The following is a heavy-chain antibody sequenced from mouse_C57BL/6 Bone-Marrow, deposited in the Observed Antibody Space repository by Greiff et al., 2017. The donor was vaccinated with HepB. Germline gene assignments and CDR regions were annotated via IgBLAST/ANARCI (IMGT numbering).Heavy chain of an antibody. Sequence: EVKLMESGEGLVKPGGSLKLSCAASGFTFSSYAMSWVHQTPEKRLEWVAYISSGGDYIYYADTVKGRFTISRDNARNTLYLQMSSLKSEDTAMYYCTRDRPYYYGSSWYFDVWGTGTTVTVSS. D-gene: IGHD1-1*01. V-gene: IGHV5-9-1*02. CDR2: ISSGGDYI. CDR3: TRDRPYYYGSSWYFDV. CDR1: GFTFSSYA. J-gene: IGHJ1*03.